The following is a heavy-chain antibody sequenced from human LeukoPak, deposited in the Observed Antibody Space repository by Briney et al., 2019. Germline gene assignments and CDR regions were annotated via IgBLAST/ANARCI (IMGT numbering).Heavy chain of an antibody. D-gene: IGHD4-17*01. V-gene: IGHV4-4*02. J-gene: IGHJ5*02. CDR2: IYHSGRT. CDR1: GGSISSSNW. CDR3: SVLDYGGSWFDP. Sequence: PSGTLSLTCAVSGGSISSSNWWSWVRQPPGKGLEWIGQIYHSGRTNYNPSLKSRLTISVDKSKNQVSLKLTSVTAADTAVYYCSVLDYGGSWFDPWGQGTLVTVSS.